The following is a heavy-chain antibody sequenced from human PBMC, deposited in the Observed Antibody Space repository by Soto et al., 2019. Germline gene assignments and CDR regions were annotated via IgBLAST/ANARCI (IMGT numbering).Heavy chain of an antibody. CDR2: ISYDGSNK. CDR1: GFTFSSYG. V-gene: IGHV3-30*18. CDR3: AKGGTLWFGEIDY. D-gene: IGHD3-10*01. Sequence: GGSLRLSCAASGFTFSSYGMHWVRQAPGKGLEWVAVISYDGSNKYYADSVKGRFTISRDNSKNTLYLQMNSLRAEDTAVYYCAKGGTLWFGEIDYWGQGT. J-gene: IGHJ4*02.